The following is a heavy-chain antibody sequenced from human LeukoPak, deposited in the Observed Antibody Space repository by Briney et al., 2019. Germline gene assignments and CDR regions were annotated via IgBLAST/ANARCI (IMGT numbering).Heavy chain of an antibody. D-gene: IGHD3-10*01. CDR3: ARDSPMVRGVIGYFDL. CDR1: GGSISSYY. V-gene: IGHV4-59*01. CDR2: IYYSGST. Sequence: VKPSGTLSLTCTVSGGSISSYYWSWIRQPPGKGLEWIGYIYYSGSTNYNPSLKSRVTISVDTSKKQFSLRLGSVTAADTAVYYCARDSPMVRGVIGYFDLWGRGTLVTVSS. J-gene: IGHJ2*01.